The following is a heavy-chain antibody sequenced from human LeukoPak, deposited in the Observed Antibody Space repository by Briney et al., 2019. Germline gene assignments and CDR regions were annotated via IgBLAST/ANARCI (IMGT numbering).Heavy chain of an antibody. Sequence: ASVKVSCKASGYTFTGYYLHWVRQAPGQGLEWMGWISAYNGNTNYAQKLQGRVTMTTDTFTSTAYMELRSLRSDDTAVYYCARGRGGSGSYYTYFDYWGQGTLVTVSS. CDR2: ISAYNGNT. V-gene: IGHV1-18*04. CDR3: ARGRGGSGSYYTYFDY. J-gene: IGHJ4*02. CDR1: GYTFTGYY. D-gene: IGHD3-10*01.